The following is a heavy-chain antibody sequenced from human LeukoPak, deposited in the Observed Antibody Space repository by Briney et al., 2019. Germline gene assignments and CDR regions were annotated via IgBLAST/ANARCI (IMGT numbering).Heavy chain of an antibody. CDR1: GGTFIGYA. Sequence: SVKVSCKASGGTFIGYAISWVRQAPGQGVEWMGRIIPIFGTANYAQKFQGRVTITTDESTSTAYMELSSLRSEDTAVYYCARAAVEMATMGTWGQGTLVTVSS. CDR2: IIPIFGTA. J-gene: IGHJ5*02. CDR3: ARAAVEMATMGT. D-gene: IGHD5-24*01. V-gene: IGHV1-69*05.